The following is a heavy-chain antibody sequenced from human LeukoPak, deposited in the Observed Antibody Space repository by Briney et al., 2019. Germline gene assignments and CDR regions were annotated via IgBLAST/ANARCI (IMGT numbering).Heavy chain of an antibody. CDR2: IYYSGST. J-gene: IGHJ6*03. D-gene: IGHD2-21*01. CDR3: ARAFALPFYAWESNVVGYYYYYMDV. V-gene: IGHV4-39*01. CDR1: GGSISSSSYY. Sequence: PSETLSLTCTVSGGSISSSSYYWGWIRQPPGKGLEWIGSIYYSGSTYYNPSLKSRVTISVDTSKNQFSLKLSSVTAADTAVYYCARAFALPFYAWESNVVGYYYYYMDVWGKGTTVTVSS.